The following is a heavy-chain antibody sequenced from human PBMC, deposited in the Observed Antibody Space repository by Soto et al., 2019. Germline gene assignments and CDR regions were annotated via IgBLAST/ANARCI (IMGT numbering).Heavy chain of an antibody. CDR3: ARRIAAAYGDAFDI. Sequence: ASVKVSCKASGYTFTGYYMHWVRQAPGQGLEWMGWISPNSGGTNYAQKFQGRVTMTRDTSTSTAYMELSRLRSDDTAVYYCARRIAAAYGDAFDIWGQGTMVTVSS. CDR2: ISPNSGGT. J-gene: IGHJ3*02. D-gene: IGHD6-13*01. V-gene: IGHV1-2*02. CDR1: GYTFTGYY.